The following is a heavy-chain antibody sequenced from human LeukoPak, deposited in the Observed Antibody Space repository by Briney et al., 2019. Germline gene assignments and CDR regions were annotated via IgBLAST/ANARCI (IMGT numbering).Heavy chain of an antibody. CDR3: ARESFKALAGYLDS. CDR1: GFMFSNYA. V-gene: IGHV3-23*01. Sequence: GGSLRLSCAASGFMFSNYAMSWVRQAPGKGLEWVSGISGSGETTYYSDSEKGRFTISRDNSRNTLYLHMNSLRAEDTAVYFCARESFKALAGYLDSWGQGSLVIVSS. J-gene: IGHJ4*02. CDR2: ISGSGETT. D-gene: IGHD6-19*01.